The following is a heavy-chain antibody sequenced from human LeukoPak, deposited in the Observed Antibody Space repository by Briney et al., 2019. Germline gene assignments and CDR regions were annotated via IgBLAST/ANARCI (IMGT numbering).Heavy chain of an antibody. D-gene: IGHD3-22*01. V-gene: IGHV4-39*01. CDR1: GGSISSSSYY. CDR3: ARRYDSASGWFDP. Sequence: SETLSLTCTVSGGSISSSSYYWGWIRQPPGKGLEWIGSIYYSGSTYYSPSLKSRVTISVDTSKNQFSLKLSSVTAADTAVYYCARRYDSASGWFDPWGQGTLVTVSS. CDR2: IYYSGST. J-gene: IGHJ5*02.